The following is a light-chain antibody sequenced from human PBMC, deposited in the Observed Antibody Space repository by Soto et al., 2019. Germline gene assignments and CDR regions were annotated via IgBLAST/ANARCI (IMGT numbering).Light chain of an antibody. V-gene: IGKV3-20*01. J-gene: IGKJ2*01. CDR3: QQYGNFPYT. CDR1: QSVPSDW. Sequence: EIVLTQSPGTLSLSPGERATLSCRASQSVPSDWLAWYRHTPGQAPMLLIYGASSMATGVPDRVSGSGSGTDFTLTINRQEPEDFAVYYCQQYGNFPYTFGQGTKLEIK. CDR2: GAS.